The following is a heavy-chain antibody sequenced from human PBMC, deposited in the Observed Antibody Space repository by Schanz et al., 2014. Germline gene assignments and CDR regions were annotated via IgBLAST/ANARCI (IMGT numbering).Heavy chain of an antibody. J-gene: IGHJ3*01. CDR1: GFTVNTNY. V-gene: IGHV3-66*01. D-gene: IGHD5-12*01. Sequence: VHLVESGGGVVQPGRSLRLSCAVSGFTVNTNYMTWVRQAPGKGLECVSILYIRSTYYADSVKGRFTISRDNSKNMVCLQMNSLRVEDTAIYYCARDEGKDGYNLAFDVWGQGTLVTVSS. CDR2: LYIRST. CDR3: ARDEGKDGYNLAFDV.